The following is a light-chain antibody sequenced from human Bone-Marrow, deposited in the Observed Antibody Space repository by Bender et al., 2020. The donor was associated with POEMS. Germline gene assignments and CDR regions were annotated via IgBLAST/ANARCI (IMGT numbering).Light chain of an antibody. J-gene: IGLJ2*01. CDR1: SSDVGSYNL. V-gene: IGLV2-23*03. CDR2: EGH. CDR3: LSYTRGDTFERI. Sequence: QSALTQPASVSGSPGQSITISCTGISSDVGSYNLVSWYQQHPGKVPKVIIYEGHKRPSAVSSRFSGFGSGNTASLTISGLQADDEADYYCLSYTRGDTFERIFGGGTKLTVL.